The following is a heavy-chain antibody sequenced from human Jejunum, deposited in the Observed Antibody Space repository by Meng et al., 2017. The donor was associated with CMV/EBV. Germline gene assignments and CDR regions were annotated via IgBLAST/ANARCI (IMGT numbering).Heavy chain of an antibody. CDR1: TFSSYA. CDR2: ISVYSTHI. Sequence: TFSSYAMSWARQAPGKGLEWVSSISVYSTHIYYADSVKGRFTISRDNAKYSLYLQMDSLRAEDTAIYYCASGFCGSASCFREFDYWGQGAVVTVSS. J-gene: IGHJ4*02. CDR3: ASGFCGSASCFREFDY. V-gene: IGHV3-21*01. D-gene: IGHD2-2*03.